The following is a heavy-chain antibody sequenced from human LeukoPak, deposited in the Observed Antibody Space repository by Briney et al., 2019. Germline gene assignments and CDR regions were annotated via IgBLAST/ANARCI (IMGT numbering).Heavy chain of an antibody. D-gene: IGHD3-22*01. CDR1: GGTFSSYA. V-gene: IGHV1-69*13. Sequence: SVKVSCKASGGTFSSYAISWVRQAPGQGLEWMGGIIPIFGTANYAQKFQGRVTITADESTSTAYMELSSLRSEDTAVYYCATQPPNYDSIGYYFFGHWGQGTLVTVSP. CDR2: IIPIFGTA. J-gene: IGHJ4*01. CDR3: ATQPPNYDSIGYYFFGH.